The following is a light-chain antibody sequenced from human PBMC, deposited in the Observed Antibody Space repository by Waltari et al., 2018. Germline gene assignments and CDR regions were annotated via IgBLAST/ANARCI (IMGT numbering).Light chain of an antibody. CDR1: QSASKY. J-gene: IGKJ4*01. V-gene: IGKV3-11*01. Sequence: EIVLTQSPATLSLSPGERATLARTSSQSASKYVAWYQKRHGQAPRLLIYDASNRATGVPDRFDAFGSGTDFTLTISSLEPEDSAVYYCQQRNDWPLTFGGGTRVEIK. CDR3: QQRNDWPLT. CDR2: DAS.